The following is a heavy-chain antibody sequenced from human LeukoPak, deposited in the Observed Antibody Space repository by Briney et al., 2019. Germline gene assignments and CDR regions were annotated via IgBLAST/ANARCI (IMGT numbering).Heavy chain of an antibody. J-gene: IGHJ3*02. CDR1: GGSISSGDYY. CDR3: ARVPENDAFDI. Sequence: SQTLSLTCTVSGGSISSGDYYWSWIRQPPGKGLEWIGYIYYSGSTYYNPSLKSRVTISVDTSKNQFSLKLSSATAADTAVYYCARVPENDAFDIWGQGTMVTVSS. V-gene: IGHV4-30-4*08. CDR2: IYYSGST.